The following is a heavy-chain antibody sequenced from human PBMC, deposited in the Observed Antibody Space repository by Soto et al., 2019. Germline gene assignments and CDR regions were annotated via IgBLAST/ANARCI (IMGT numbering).Heavy chain of an antibody. Sequence: EVQLVEPGGGLVRLGGPWRLSGEPPGFGFGGNWWTGFRHPPGKGLVWVSGINTDGSSTSHADFVKGRFTISRDNAKNTLYLQMNSLRTEDTAVYYCAREDFGVFSVAYFDYWGQGTLVTVSS. CDR1: GFGFGGNW. CDR3: AREDFGVFSVAYFDY. D-gene: IGHD3-3*01. CDR2: INTDGSST. V-gene: IGHV3-74*01. J-gene: IGHJ4*02.